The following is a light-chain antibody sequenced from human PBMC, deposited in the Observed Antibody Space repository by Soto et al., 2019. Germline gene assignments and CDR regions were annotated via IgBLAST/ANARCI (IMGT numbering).Light chain of an antibody. CDR2: STS. J-gene: IGLJ2*01. CDR3: LVYYGGAVV. CDR1: TGAVTSGYY. V-gene: IGLV7-43*01. Sequence: QTVVTQEPSLTVSPGGTVTLTCASSTGAVTSGYYPNWFQQKPGQAPRALIYSTSNQHSWTPARFSGSLLGGKAALTLLGVEPEDEAEYYCLVYYGGAVVFGGGTKLPVI.